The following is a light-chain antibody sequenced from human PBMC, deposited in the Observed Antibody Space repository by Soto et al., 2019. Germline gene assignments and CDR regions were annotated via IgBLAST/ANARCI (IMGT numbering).Light chain of an antibody. CDR1: SSNIGAGYD. Sequence: QLVLTQPPSVSGAPGQRVTISCTGSSSNIGAGYDVQWYQQLPGTVPKLLIYASNNRPSGVPDRVSGSKSDTSASLAITGLQAEDEADYYCQSFDSSLTVWVFGGGTKLTVL. V-gene: IGLV1-40*01. J-gene: IGLJ3*02. CDR3: QSFDSSLTVWV. CDR2: ASN.